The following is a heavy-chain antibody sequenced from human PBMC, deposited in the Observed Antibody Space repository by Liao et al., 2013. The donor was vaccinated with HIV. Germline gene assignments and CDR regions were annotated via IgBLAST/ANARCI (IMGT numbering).Heavy chain of an antibody. V-gene: IGHV4-34*01. D-gene: IGHD1-1*01. CDR3: ARGRGTSAFDI. Sequence: QVQLQQWGAGLLKPAETLSLTCAADGTSFRGYYWGWIRQAPGKGLEWIGEIDHSGSSNYNPSLKSRVTISVDTSKNQFSLRLSSVTAADTAVYYCARGRGTSAFDIWGQGTMVTVSS. CDR2: IDHSGSS. CDR1: GTSFRGYY. J-gene: IGHJ3*02.